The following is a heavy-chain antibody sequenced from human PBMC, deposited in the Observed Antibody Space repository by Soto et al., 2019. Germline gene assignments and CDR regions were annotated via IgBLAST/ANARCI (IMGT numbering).Heavy chain of an antibody. CDR3: ASRPSDRIYYGVFDY. CDR2: IKQDGSEE. CDR1: GFTFSTHW. J-gene: IGHJ4*02. D-gene: IGHD3-22*01. V-gene: IGHV3-7*03. Sequence: EVQLVESGGGLVQTGGSLRLSCIASGFTFSTHWMTWVRQAPGKALEWVANIKQDGSEEYYVDSVKGRFTISRDNAKNSLFLQMNSLRAEEAAVYYCASRPSDRIYYGVFDYWGQGTLVTVSS.